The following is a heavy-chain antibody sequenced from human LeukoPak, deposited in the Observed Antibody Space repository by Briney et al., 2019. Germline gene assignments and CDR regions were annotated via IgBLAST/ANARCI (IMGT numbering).Heavy chain of an antibody. CDR1: GITLSNYA. V-gene: IGHV3-23*01. J-gene: IGHJ4*02. D-gene: IGHD3-10*01. CDR3: AKRGIVIRGVLIIGFHKEAYYFDY. CDR2: ISESGGST. Sequence: GGSLRLSCVVSGITLSNYAMSWVRQAPGKGLEWVTGISESGGSTNYADSVKGRFTISRDNSMNRVYLQMNSLRAEDTAVYFCAKRGIVIRGVLIIGFHKEAYYFDYWGQGILVTVSS.